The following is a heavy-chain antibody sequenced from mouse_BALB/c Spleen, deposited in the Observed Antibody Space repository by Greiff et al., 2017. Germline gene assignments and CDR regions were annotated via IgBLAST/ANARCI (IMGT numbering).Heavy chain of an antibody. CDR3: ARRDLVSRFAY. V-gene: IGHV5-12-1*01. Sequence: EVKLMESGGGLVKPGGSLKLSCAASGFAFSSYDMSWVRQTPEKRLEWVAYISSGGGSTYYPDTVKGRFTISRDNAKNTLYLQMSSLKSEDTAMYYCARRDLVSRFAYWGQGTLVTVSA. CDR1: GFAFSSYD. J-gene: IGHJ3*01. CDR2: ISSGGGST. D-gene: IGHD2-10*02.